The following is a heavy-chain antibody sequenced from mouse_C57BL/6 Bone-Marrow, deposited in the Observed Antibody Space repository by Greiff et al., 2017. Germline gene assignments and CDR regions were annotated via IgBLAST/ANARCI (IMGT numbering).Heavy chain of an antibody. J-gene: IGHJ4*01. Sequence: QVQLQQSGAELVKPGASVKISCKASGYAFSSYWMNWVKQRPGKGLEWIGQIYPGDGDTNYNGKFKGKATLTADKSSSTAYMQLSSLTSEDSAVYFCARGGYGSIIYYYAMDYWGQGTSVTVSS. CDR2: IYPGDGDT. V-gene: IGHV1-80*01. CDR3: ARGGYGSIIYYYAMDY. D-gene: IGHD1-1*01. CDR1: GYAFSSYW.